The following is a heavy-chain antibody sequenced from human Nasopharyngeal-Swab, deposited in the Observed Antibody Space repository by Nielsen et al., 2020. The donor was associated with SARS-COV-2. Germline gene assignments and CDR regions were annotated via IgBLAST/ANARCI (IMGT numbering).Heavy chain of an antibody. D-gene: IGHD5-18*01. CDR1: GFTFSSYD. Sequence: GGSLRLSCAASGFTFSSYDMHWVRQAAGKGLEWVSSIDSAGNTYSADSVKGRFTVSRENAKNSFYLQMNSLRAGDTAVYYCARLPHGYAYGRYYYHGMDVWGQGTTVTVSS. J-gene: IGHJ6*02. CDR3: ARLPHGYAYGRYYYHGMDV. V-gene: IGHV3-13*04. CDR2: IDSAGNT.